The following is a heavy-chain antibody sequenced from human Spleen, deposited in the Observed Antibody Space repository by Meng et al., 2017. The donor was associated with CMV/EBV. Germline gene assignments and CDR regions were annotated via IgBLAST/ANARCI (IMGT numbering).Heavy chain of an antibody. CDR1: GYTFTSHG. V-gene: IGHV1-18*01. Sequence: ASVKVSCKASGYTFTSHGVNWVRQAPGQGLEWMAWISAYNGHTNYAQKFQGRVTVTRDTSTSTVYMELSSLTSGDTAVYYCTRDVEGYDASGYYYKPFDYWGQGARVTVSS. CDR3: TRDVEGYDASGYYYKPFDY. CDR2: ISAYNGHT. D-gene: IGHD3-10*01. J-gene: IGHJ4*02.